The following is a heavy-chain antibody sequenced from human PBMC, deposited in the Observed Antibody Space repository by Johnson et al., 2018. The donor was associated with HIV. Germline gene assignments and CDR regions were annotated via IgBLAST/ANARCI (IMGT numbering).Heavy chain of an antibody. CDR2: TNSDGSST. D-gene: IGHD6-19*01. CDR3: ARASKVLSSGWSRGAFDI. J-gene: IGHJ3*02. Sequence: VQLVESGGGLVQPGGSLRLSCAASGLIFSRSWIHWVRQAPGKGLVWVSRTNSDGSSTNYADSVKGRFTISRDKAKNTLHLQMNSLRAEDTAVYYCARASKVLSSGWSRGAFDIWGQGTMVTVSS. V-gene: IGHV3-74*01. CDR1: GLIFSRSW.